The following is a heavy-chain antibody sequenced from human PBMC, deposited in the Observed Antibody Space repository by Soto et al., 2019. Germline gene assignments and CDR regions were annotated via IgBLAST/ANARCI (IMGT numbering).Heavy chain of an antibody. V-gene: IGHV4-31*03. D-gene: IGHD3-3*01. Sequence: TSETLSLTCTVSGGSISTGGYYWSWIRQYPGKGRVWLGYIDGSGYTFYNPSLQSRLTRSRDTSKNQFSLKLSSATAADTAVYFCARKQAGFFYGIDYWGQGTLVTVSS. CDR2: IDGSGYT. CDR1: GGSISTGGYY. CDR3: ARKQAGFFYGIDY. J-gene: IGHJ4*02.